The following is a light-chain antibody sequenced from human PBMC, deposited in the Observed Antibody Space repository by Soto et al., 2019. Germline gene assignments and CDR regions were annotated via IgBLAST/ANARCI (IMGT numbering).Light chain of an antibody. CDR1: SSNIGRNT. CDR2: TND. CDR3: ATWDDSLNGWV. Sequence: QLVLTQPPSASGTPGQRVTISCSGSSSNIGRNTVNWYQQLPGTAPKLLIFTNDQRPSELPDRFSGSKSGTSASLAISGLQSEDEADYYCATWDDSLNGWVFGGGTKVTVL. J-gene: IGLJ3*02. V-gene: IGLV1-44*01.